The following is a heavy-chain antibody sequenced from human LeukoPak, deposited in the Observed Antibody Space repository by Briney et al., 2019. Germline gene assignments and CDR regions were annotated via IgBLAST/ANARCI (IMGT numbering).Heavy chain of an antibody. J-gene: IGHJ4*02. CDR3: VRGIVGRPGLDC. V-gene: IGHV3-7*01. Sequence: PGGSLRLSCAASGFTFSTHWVNWVRQAPGKGLEWVANINQDGSEQDYLDSMKGRLTISRDNTRNSVYLEMNSLRAEDTAVYYCVRGIVGRPGLDCWGQGTLVTVSS. D-gene: IGHD3-16*02. CDR2: INQDGSEQ. CDR1: GFTFSTHW.